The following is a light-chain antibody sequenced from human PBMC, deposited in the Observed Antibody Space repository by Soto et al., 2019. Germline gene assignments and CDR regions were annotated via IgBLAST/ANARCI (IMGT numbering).Light chain of an antibody. Sequence: QSALTQPASVSGSPGQSITISCTGTSSDVGGYNYVSWYQQHPGKAPKLIIYEVSNRPSGVSNRFSGSKSGNTASLTISGLQAEDEADYYCSSYTINRTYVFGTGTKVTVL. CDR2: EVS. V-gene: IGLV2-14*01. CDR1: SSDVGGYNY. CDR3: SSYTINRTYV. J-gene: IGLJ1*01.